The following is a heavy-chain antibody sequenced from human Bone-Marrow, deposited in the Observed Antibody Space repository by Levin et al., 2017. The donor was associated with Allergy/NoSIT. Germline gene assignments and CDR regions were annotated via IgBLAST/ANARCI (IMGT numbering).Heavy chain of an antibody. V-gene: IGHV4-39*01. CDR2: IYYSGST. CDR1: GGSISSRSYY. D-gene: IGHD3-22*01. J-gene: IGHJ4*02. CDR3: ATAFFYDSSGYYAYDY. Sequence: LSQTLSLTCAVSGGSISSRSYYWGWIRQPPGKGLEWIGNIYYSGSTHYNPSLKSRVTISVDTSKNQFSLKVSSVTAADTAVYHCATAFFYDSSGYYAYDYWGQGTLVTVSS.